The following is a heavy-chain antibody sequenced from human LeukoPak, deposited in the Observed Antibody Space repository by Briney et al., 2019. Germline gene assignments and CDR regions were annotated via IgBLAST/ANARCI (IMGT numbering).Heavy chain of an antibody. CDR3: ARKYDSSGYYYVGAFDN. J-gene: IGHJ3*02. CDR2: ISSNGGST. V-gene: IGHV3-64*01. Sequence: GGSLRLSCAASGFTFSSYAMHWVRQAPGKGLEYVSAISSNGGSTYYANSVKGRFTISRDNSKNTLYLQMGSLRAEDMAVYYCARKYDSSGYYYVGAFDNWGQGTMVTVSS. CDR1: GFTFSSYA. D-gene: IGHD3-22*01.